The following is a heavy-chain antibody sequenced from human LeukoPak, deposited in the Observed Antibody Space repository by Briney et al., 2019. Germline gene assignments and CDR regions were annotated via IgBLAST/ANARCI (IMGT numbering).Heavy chain of an antibody. CDR1: GFTVSSNY. CDR2: IKQDGSEK. J-gene: IGHJ5*02. CDR3: ARDAFYDPWFDP. D-gene: IGHD3-3*01. Sequence: PGGSLRLSCAASGFTVSSNYMSWVRQAPGKGLEWVANIKQDGSEKYYVDSVKGRFTISRDNAKNSLYLQMNSLRAEDTAVYYCARDAFYDPWFDPWGQGTLVTVSS. V-gene: IGHV3-7*01.